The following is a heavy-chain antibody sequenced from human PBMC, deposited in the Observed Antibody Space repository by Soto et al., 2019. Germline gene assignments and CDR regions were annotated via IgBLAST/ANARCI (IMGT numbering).Heavy chain of an antibody. CDR1: GFSLNTGGVG. CDR3: VRNWRYYGGDYYYGMDA. D-gene: IGHD3-10*01. Sequence: ITLKESGPTLVKPTQTLTLTCTFSGFSLNTGGVGVGWVRQPRVKAMEWLALIYWDDDERYRPSLRSRLNITKDTINNQVVHTMTNMDPEDTATYYCVRNWRYYGGDYYYGMDAWGQGTTVTVSS. J-gene: IGHJ6*02. CDR2: IYWDDDE. V-gene: IGHV2-5*02.